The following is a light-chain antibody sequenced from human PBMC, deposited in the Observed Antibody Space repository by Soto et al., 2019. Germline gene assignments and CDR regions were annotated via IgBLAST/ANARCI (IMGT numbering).Light chain of an antibody. V-gene: IGLV2-8*01. CDR1: SSDVGGYNY. Sequence: QSALTQPPSASGSPGQSVTISCTGTSSDVGGYNYVSWYQQHPSNAPKLMIYEVTERPSGVPDRFSGSKSGNTASLTVSGLQAEDEADYYCSSYAGSNNELFGTETKVTVL. CDR3: SSYAGSNNEL. J-gene: IGLJ1*01. CDR2: EVT.